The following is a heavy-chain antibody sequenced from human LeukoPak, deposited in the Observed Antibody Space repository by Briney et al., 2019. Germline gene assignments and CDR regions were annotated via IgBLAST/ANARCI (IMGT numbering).Heavy chain of an antibody. Sequence: GGSLRLSCAASGFTFSSYGMHWVRQAPGKGLEWVAFIRYDGSNKYYADSVKGRFTISRDNSKNTLYLQMNSLRAEDTAVYYCARDPTYCSSTSCYAHYYYYYGMDVWGQGTTVTVSS. V-gene: IGHV3-30*02. CDR2: IRYDGSNK. D-gene: IGHD2-2*01. J-gene: IGHJ6*02. CDR3: ARDPTYCSSTSCYAHYYYYYGMDV. CDR1: GFTFSSYG.